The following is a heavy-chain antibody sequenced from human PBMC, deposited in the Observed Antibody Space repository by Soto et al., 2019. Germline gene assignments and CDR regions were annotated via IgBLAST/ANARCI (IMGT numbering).Heavy chain of an antibody. Sequence: QVQLVQSGAEVKKPGASVKVSCKASGYTFTTYGITWVRQAPGQGLEWMGWISAYNGNTNYEQKLQGRVTMTTDTSTSTAYMELRSLRSDDTAVYYCARGVYAAMVLHYFDYWGQGTLVTVSS. J-gene: IGHJ4*02. CDR1: GYTFTTYG. CDR3: ARGVYAAMVLHYFDY. CDR2: ISAYNGNT. V-gene: IGHV1-18*01. D-gene: IGHD5-18*01.